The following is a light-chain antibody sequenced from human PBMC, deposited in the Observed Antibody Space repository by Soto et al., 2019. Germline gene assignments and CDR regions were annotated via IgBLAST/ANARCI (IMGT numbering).Light chain of an antibody. CDR1: SSNIGGNS. Sequence: QSVLTQPPSVSAAPGQKVTISCSGSSSNIGGNSVSWYQQLPGTAPKLLIYDDNKRPSGIPDRFSGCKSGTSATLGITGFQTGDEADYYCGSWDSSLSAYVFGTGTKVTV. V-gene: IGLV1-51*01. CDR3: GSWDSSLSAYV. CDR2: DDN. J-gene: IGLJ1*01.